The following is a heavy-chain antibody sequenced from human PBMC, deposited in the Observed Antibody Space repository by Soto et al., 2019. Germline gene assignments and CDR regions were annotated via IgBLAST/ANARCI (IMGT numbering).Heavy chain of an antibody. J-gene: IGHJ6*02. CDR3: AGSPYCGGDCYPYYYYYGMDV. D-gene: IGHD2-21*02. CDR1: GGTFSSYA. V-gene: IGHV1-69*06. Sequence: GASVKVSCKASGGTFSSYAISWVRQAPGQGLEWMGGIIPIFGTANYAQKFQGRVTITADKSTSTAYMELSSLRSEDTAVYYCAGSPYCGGDCYPYYYYYGMDVWGQGTTVTVSS. CDR2: IIPIFGTA.